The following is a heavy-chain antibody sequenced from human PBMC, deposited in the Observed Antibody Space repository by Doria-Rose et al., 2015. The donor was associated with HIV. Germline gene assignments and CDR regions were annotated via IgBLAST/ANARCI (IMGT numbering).Heavy chain of an antibody. CDR2: TYYTGTS. V-gene: IGHV4-31*03. D-gene: IGHD3-3*01. CDR3: ARMGSYRELDY. Sequence: ESGPGLVKPSETLSLTCSVSGASVSSRGYYWNWIRQVPGKGLESLGYTYYTGTSDYSPSLKGRLNMAVDTSKNQFSLKLSFVTVADTAVYYCARMGSYRELDYCGQGAPVIVSA. J-gene: IGHJ4*02. CDR1: GASVSSRGYY.